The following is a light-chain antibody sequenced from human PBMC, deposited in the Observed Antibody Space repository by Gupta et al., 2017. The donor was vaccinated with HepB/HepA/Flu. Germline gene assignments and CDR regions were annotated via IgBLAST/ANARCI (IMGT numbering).Light chain of an antibody. J-gene: IGLJ2*01. CDR1: SSDVGGYNY. CDR3: SSYTSSSTPVV. Sequence: QSALTQPASVSGSPGQSITISCTGTSSDVGGYNYFSWYQQHPGKAPKLMIYDVSNRPSGVSNRFSGSKSGNTASLTISGLQAEDEADYYYSSYTSSSTPVVFGGGTKLTVL. V-gene: IGLV2-14*01. CDR2: DVS.